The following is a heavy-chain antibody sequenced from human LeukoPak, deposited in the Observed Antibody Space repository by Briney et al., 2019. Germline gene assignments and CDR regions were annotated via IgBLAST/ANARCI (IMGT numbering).Heavy chain of an antibody. CDR3: AKDLYYYDSSGYRPGYYYGMDV. CDR2: ISYDGGNK. CDR1: GFTFSSYG. V-gene: IGHV3-30*18. Sequence: GGSLRLSCAASGFTFSSYGMHWVRQAPGKGLEWVAVISYDGGNKYYADSVKGRFTISRDNSKNTLYLQMNSLRAEDTAVYYCAKDLYYYDSSGYRPGYYYGMDVWGQGTTVTVSS. D-gene: IGHD3-22*01. J-gene: IGHJ6*02.